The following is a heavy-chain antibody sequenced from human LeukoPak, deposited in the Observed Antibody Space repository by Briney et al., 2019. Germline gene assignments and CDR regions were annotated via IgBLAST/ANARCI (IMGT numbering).Heavy chain of an antibody. CDR3: ATSYDNKIVPYDC. CDR2: ISTSGRT. CDR1: GVSITSYK. V-gene: IGHV4-4*09. D-gene: IGHD3-9*01. J-gene: IGHJ4*02. Sequence: SETLSLNCIVSGVSITSYKWSWLRQSPGKGLEWIGFISTSGRTDYNPSLTSRVSMSVDTSKSQVSLRLNSVTAEDTAVYYCATSYDNKIVPYDCWGQGILVTVSS.